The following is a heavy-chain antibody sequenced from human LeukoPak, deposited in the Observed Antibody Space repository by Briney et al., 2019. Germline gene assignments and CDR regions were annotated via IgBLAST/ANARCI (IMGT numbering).Heavy chain of an antibody. D-gene: IGHD1-26*01. CDR3: ARVWYSGSHPYYFDY. V-gene: IGHV4-30-4*01. Sequence: SQTLSLTCTVSGGSISSGDYYWNWIRQPPGKGLEWIGYMYYSGSTYYNPSLKSRVTISVDTSKNQFSLKLNSVTAADTAVYFCARVWYSGSHPYYFDYWGQGTLVTVSS. CDR2: MYYSGST. J-gene: IGHJ4*02. CDR1: GGSISSGDYY.